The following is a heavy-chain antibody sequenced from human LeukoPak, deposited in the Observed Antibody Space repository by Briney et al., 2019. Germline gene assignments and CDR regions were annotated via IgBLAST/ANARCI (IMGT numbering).Heavy chain of an antibody. CDR3: ARVRIQLWLNYYYYGMDV. V-gene: IGHV4-34*01. CDR2: INHSGST. CDR1: GGSFSGYY. D-gene: IGHD5-18*01. J-gene: IGHJ6*02. Sequence: SETLSLTCAVYGGSFSGYYWSWIRQPPGKGLEWIGEINHSGSTNYNPSLKSRVTISVDTSNNQFSLKLSSVTAADTAVYYCARVRIQLWLNYYYYGMDVWGQGTTVTVSS.